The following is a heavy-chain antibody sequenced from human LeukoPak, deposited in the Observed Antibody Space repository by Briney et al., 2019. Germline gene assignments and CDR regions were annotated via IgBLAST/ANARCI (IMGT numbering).Heavy chain of an antibody. CDR1: GGSVSSGSYY. J-gene: IGHJ4*02. D-gene: IGHD2-21*01. V-gene: IGHV4-61*01. Sequence: PSETLSLTCTVSGGSVSSGSYYWSWIRQPPGKGLEWIGYIYYSGSTNYNPSLKSRVTISVDTSKNQFSLKLGSVTAADTAVYYCARDCVYYFDYWGQGTLVTVSS. CDR2: IYYSGST. CDR3: ARDCVYYFDY.